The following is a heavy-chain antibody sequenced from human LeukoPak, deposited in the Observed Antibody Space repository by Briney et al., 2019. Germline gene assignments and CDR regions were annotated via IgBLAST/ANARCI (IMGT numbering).Heavy chain of an antibody. J-gene: IGHJ4*02. CDR1: GFTFSSYE. D-gene: IGHD1-26*01. V-gene: IGHV3-48*03. Sequence: QPGGSLRLSCAASGFTFSSYEMNWVRQAPGKGLEWVSYISSSGSTIYYADSVKGRFTISRDNAKNSLYLQMNSLRAEDTAVYYCARASEISSGSYSLSFDYWGQGTLVTVSS. CDR3: ARASEISSGSYSLSFDY. CDR2: ISSSGSTI.